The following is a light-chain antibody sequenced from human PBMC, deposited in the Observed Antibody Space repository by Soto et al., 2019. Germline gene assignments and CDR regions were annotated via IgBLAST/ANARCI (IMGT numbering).Light chain of an antibody. CDR1: QSVSSNY. J-gene: IGKJ1*01. CDR2: GAS. V-gene: IGKV3-20*01. CDR3: QQYGSSSET. Sequence: DIVLTQSPGTLSLSPGERATLSCWASQSVSSNYLAWYQQKLGQAPRLLIYGASSRATGIPDRFSGSGSGTDFTLTISRLEPEDFAVYYCQQYGSSSETFGQGTKVEIK.